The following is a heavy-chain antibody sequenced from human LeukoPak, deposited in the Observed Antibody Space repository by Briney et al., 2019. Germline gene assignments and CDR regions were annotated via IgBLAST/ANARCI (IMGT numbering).Heavy chain of an antibody. J-gene: IGHJ4*02. D-gene: IGHD4-17*01. V-gene: IGHV4-30-4*08. CDR3: ARDRYGDFEDY. Sequence: PSETLSLTCNVSGGSINTANYYWTWIRQPPGKGLEWIGNISYSGTPYYNPSLNSRLTISLDTSKNQFSLRLNSVTAADTAMYYCARDRYGDFEDYWGQGTLVTVSS. CDR1: GGSINTANYY. CDR2: ISYSGTP.